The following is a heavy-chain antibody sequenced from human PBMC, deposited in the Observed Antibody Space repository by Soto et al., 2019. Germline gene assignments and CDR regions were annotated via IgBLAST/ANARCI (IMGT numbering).Heavy chain of an antibody. J-gene: IGHJ6*02. CDR1: GGSISSYY. CDR3: ARHVPYCSDTSPCAYGMDV. V-gene: IGHV4-59*08. D-gene: IGHD2-2*01. Sequence: QVQLQESGPGLVKPSETLSLTCTVSGGSISSYYWSWIRQPPGKGLEWIGYIYYSGSTNYNPSLKRRVTISVDTFKNQFSLKLSSVTAADTAVYYCARHVPYCSDTSPCAYGMDVWGQGNTVTVSS. CDR2: IYYSGST.